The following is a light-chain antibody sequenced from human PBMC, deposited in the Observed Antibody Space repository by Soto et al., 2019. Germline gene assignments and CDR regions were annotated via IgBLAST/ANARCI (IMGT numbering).Light chain of an antibody. V-gene: IGLV2-8*01. J-gene: IGLJ2*01. CDR1: SSDVGNYNY. CDR2: EVN. CDR3: SSYAGGNNLV. Sequence: QSALTQPPSASGSPGQSVTISCTGTSSDVGNYNYVSWYQQHPGKAPKVMIYEVNKRPSGVPDRFSGSKSGNTASLTVSGVQAEDEAEYYCSSYAGGNNLVFGGGTKLTVL.